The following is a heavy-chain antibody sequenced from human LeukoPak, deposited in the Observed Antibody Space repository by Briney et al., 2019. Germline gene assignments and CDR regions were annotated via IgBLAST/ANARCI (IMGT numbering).Heavy chain of an antibody. Sequence: PGGSLRLSCAASGFTFSSYSMNWVRQAPGKGLEWVSSISSSSSYIYYADSVKGRFTISRDNAKNSLYLQMNSLRAEDTAVYYCATSCTNGVCYDPYYYYMDVWGKGTTVTVSS. V-gene: IGHV3-21*01. D-gene: IGHD2-8*01. CDR1: GFTFSSYS. J-gene: IGHJ6*03. CDR3: ATSCTNGVCYDPYYYYMDV. CDR2: ISSSSSYI.